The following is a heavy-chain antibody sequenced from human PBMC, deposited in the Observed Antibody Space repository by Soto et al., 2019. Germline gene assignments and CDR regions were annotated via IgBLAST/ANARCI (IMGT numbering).Heavy chain of an antibody. J-gene: IGHJ4*02. CDR1: GFTFSGYG. D-gene: IGHD5-18*01. CDR3: ARKVDTAIDY. CDR2: ISYDGSNK. V-gene: IGHV3-30*03. Sequence: GGSRRLSCAASGFTFSGYGMHWRRQAPGKGLEWVAVISYDGSNKYYADSVKGRFTISRDNSKNTLYLRMNSLRAEDTAVYYCARKVDTAIDYWGQGTLVTVSS.